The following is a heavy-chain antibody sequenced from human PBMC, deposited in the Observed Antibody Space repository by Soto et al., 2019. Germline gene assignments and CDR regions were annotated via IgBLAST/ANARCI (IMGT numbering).Heavy chain of an antibody. CDR1: CGSISSYY. V-gene: IGHV4-59*01. CDR2: IYYSGST. CDR3: ARATDYGDYPEYFDY. D-gene: IGHD4-17*01. Sequence: PSETLSLTCTVSCGSISSYYWSWIRQPPGKGLEWIGYIYYSGSTNYNPTLKSRVTISVDTSKNQFSLKLSSVTAADTAVYYCARATDYGDYPEYFDYWGQGTLVTVSS. J-gene: IGHJ4*02.